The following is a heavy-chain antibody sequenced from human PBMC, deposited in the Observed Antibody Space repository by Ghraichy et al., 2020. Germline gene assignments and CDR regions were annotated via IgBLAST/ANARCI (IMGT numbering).Heavy chain of an antibody. CDR1: GFKFSDYP. J-gene: IGHJ4*02. Sequence: GGSLRLSCAASGFKFSDYPMSWVRLIPGLGLEWVSSISATGDATFYADSVKGRFIISRDNSKNTLYLQLDRLRVGDTASYFCARDRGPFIDIVPRFEYWGQGSLVTVSS. D-gene: IGHD3-10*01. CDR2: ISATGDAT. CDR3: ARDRGPFIDIVPRFEY. V-gene: IGHV3-23*01.